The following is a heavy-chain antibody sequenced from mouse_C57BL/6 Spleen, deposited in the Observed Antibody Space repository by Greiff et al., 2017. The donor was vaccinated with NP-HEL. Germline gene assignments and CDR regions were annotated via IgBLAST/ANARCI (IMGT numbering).Heavy chain of an antibody. J-gene: IGHJ1*03. CDR2: INPNNGGT. CDR3: AMRGYERRYFDV. Sequence: EVQLQQSGPELVKPGASVKIPCKASGYTFTDYNMDWVKQSHGKSLEWIGDINPNNGGTIYNQKFKGKATLTVDKSSSTAYMELRSLTSEDTAVYYFAMRGYERRYFDVWGTGTTVTVSS. V-gene: IGHV1-18*01. D-gene: IGHD2-3*01. CDR1: GYTFTDYN.